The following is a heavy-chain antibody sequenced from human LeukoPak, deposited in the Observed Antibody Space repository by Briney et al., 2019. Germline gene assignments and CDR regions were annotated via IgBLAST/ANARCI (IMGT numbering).Heavy chain of an antibody. CDR2: INQGGSDK. D-gene: IGHD1-14*01. J-gene: IGHJ4*02. CDR1: GFTFSGHW. CDR3: TRDRSRAEDD. V-gene: IGHV3-7*01. Sequence: GGSLRLSCAASGFTFSGHWMSWVRQAPGKGLERVANINQGGSDKYYVDSVKGRFTISRDNANNLLYLQMNSLRGEDTSVYYCTRDRSRAEDDWGQGTLVTDSS.